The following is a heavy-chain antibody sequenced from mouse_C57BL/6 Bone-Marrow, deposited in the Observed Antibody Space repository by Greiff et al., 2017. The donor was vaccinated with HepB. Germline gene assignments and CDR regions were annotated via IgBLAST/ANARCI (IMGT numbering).Heavy chain of an antibody. CDR2: IDPSDSYT. J-gene: IGHJ1*03. V-gene: IGHV1-69*01. CDR3: AREGYGSRRNYWYFDV. CDR1: GYTFTSYW. Sequence: VKLQESGAELVMPGASVKLSCKASGYTFTSYWMHWVKQRPGQGLEWIGEIDPSDSYTNYNQKFKGKSTLTVDKSSSTAYMQLSSLTSEDSAVYYCAREGYGSRRNYWYFDVWGTGTTVTVSS. D-gene: IGHD1-1*01.